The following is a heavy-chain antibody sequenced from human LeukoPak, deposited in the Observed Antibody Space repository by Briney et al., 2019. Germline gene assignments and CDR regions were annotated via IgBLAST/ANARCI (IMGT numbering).Heavy chain of an antibody. CDR3: AADGSRGYCSSTSCPIGDAFDI. D-gene: IGHD2-2*01. CDR1: GFTFTSSA. V-gene: IGHV1-58*02. Sequence: ASVKVTCKASGFTFTSSAMQWVRPARGQRLEWIGWIVVGSGNPNYAQKFQERVTITRDMSTSTAYMELSSLRSEDTAVYYCAADGSRGYCSSTSCPIGDAFDIWGQGTMVTVSS. CDR2: IVVGSGNP. J-gene: IGHJ3*02.